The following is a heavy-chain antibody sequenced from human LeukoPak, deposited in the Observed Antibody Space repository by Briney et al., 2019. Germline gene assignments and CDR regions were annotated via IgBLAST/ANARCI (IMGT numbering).Heavy chain of an antibody. J-gene: IGHJ4*02. CDR2: IYYSGST. CDR1: GGSISSYY. D-gene: IGHD6-13*01. V-gene: IGHV4-59*12. Sequence: SETLSLTCTVSGGSISSYYWSWIRQPPGKGLEWIGYIYYSGSTNYNPSLKSRVTMSVDTSKNQFSLKLSSVTAADTAVYYCAHSSSWYYFDYWGQGTLVTVSS. CDR3: AHSSSWYYFDY.